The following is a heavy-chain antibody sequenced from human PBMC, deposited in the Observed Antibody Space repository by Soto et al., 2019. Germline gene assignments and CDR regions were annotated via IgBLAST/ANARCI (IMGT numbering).Heavy chain of an antibody. CDR3: AKDPWVVLTSRIFDY. J-gene: IGHJ4*02. D-gene: IGHD3-22*01. CDR2: NSGSGGST. V-gene: IGHV3-23*01. Sequence: EVQLLESGGGLVQPGGSLRLSCAASGFTFSSYAMSWVRQAPGKGLEWVSANSGSGGSTYYADSVKGRFTISSDNSKNSLYLQMNSLRAEDTAVYYCAKDPWVVLTSRIFDYWGQGTLVTVSS. CDR1: GFTFSSYA.